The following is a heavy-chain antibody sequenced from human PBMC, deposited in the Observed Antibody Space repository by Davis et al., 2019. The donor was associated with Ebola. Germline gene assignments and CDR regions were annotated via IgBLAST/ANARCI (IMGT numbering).Heavy chain of an antibody. V-gene: IGHV3-23*01. J-gene: IGHJ4*02. D-gene: IGHD2/OR15-2a*01. CDR3: ATYYRGGNYYFDH. Sequence: PGGFLRLSCAASGFTFSSYAMTWVRQAPGKGLEWVSTIRVSATPTFYEDSVKGRFTISRDDSKNMLYLQMNSLRGDDTAMYYCATYYRGGNYYFDHWGQGILVTVSS. CDR1: GFTFSSYA. CDR2: IRVSATPT.